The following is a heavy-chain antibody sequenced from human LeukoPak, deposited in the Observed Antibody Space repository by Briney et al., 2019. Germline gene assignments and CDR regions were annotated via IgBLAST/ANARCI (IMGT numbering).Heavy chain of an antibody. CDR3: VRGPGASIFDI. D-gene: IGHD2-8*02. Sequence: PGGSLRLSCAASGFTFNTYGMHWVRQAPGKGLEWVAVIWKDGSNENYADSVKGRFTISRDNSKNTLYLRMSSLRAEDTAVYFCVRGPGASIFDIWGQGTMVTVSS. V-gene: IGHV3-33*01. CDR2: IWKDGSNE. J-gene: IGHJ3*02. CDR1: GFTFNTYG.